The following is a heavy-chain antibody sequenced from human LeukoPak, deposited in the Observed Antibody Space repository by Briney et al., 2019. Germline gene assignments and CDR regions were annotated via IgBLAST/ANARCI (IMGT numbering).Heavy chain of an antibody. CDR3: AKGAYDYIEMAYFDY. J-gene: IGHJ4*02. CDR1: GFSLSNSA. D-gene: IGHD5-12*01. CDR2: IIASSGST. Sequence: ESGGSLRLSCAASGFSLSNSAMSWVRQAPGKGLEWVSLIIASSGSTFYADSVKGRFTISRDNSKNTLYLQMNSLRAEDTAVYYCAKGAYDYIEMAYFDYWGQGTLVTVSS. V-gene: IGHV3-23*01.